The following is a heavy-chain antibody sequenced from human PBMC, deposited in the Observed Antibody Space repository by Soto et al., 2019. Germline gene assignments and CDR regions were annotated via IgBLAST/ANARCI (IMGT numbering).Heavy chain of an antibody. Sequence: EVQLVETGGGLIQPGGSLRLSCAASGFTVSSNYMSWVRQAPGKGLEWVSVIYSGGSTYYADSVKGRFTISRDNSKNTLYLQMNSLRAEDTAVYYCARGPWPGCYGMDVWGQGTTVTVSS. CDR1: GFTVSSNY. D-gene: IGHD6-19*01. CDR2: IYSGGST. CDR3: ARGPWPGCYGMDV. J-gene: IGHJ6*02. V-gene: IGHV3-53*02.